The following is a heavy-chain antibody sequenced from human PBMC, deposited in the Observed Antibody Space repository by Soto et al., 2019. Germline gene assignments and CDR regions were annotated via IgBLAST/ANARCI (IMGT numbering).Heavy chain of an antibody. Sequence: QVQLVQSGAEVKKPGSSVKVSCTASGGSLRNSVISWVRQAPAQRREWMGGVMPILGTANYAQKLQGRVTMTADEATSTAYMDLSSLSPDDTAVYYCARLGHPGHWGPGTLVIVSS. CDR1: GGSLRNSV. CDR2: VMPILGTA. J-gene: IGHJ4*02. CDR3: ARLGHPGH. V-gene: IGHV1-69*01.